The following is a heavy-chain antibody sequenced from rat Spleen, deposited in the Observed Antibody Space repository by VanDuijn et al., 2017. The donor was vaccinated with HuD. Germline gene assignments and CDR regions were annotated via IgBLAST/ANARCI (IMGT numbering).Heavy chain of an antibody. D-gene: IGHD1-9*01. J-gene: IGHJ2*01. Sequence: EVQLVESGGGLVQPGGSMTLSCAVSGFTFNDYYMAWVRQAPTKGLEWVATISYGDSSGHSATYYRDSVKGRFTISRDNAKSTLSLQVDSLRSEDTATYYCARRHYGYTDYFDYWGQGVMVTVSS. CDR3: ARRHYGYTDYFDY. CDR2: ISYGDSSGHSAT. V-gene: IGHV5-25*01. CDR1: GFTFNDYY.